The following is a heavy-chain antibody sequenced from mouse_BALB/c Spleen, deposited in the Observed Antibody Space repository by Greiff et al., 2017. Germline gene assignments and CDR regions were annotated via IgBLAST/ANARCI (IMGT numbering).Heavy chain of an antibody. J-gene: IGHJ4*01. V-gene: IGHV1-63*02. CDR3: ARTDYDSYYYAMDY. D-gene: IGHD2-4*01. CDR1: GYTFTNYW. CDR2: IYPGGGYT. Sequence: QVQLKQSGAELVRPGTSVKISCKASGYTFTNYWLGWVKQRPGHGLEWIGDIYPGGGYTNYNEKFKGKATLTADTSSSTAYMQLSSLTSEDSAVYFRARTDYDSYYYAMDYWGQGTSVTVSS.